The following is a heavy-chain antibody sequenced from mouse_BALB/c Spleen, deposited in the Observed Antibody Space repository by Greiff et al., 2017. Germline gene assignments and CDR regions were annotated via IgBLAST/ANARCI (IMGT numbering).Heavy chain of an antibody. Sequence: DVQLQESGGGLVQPGGSLNLSCAASGFDFSRYWMSWARQAPGKGQEWIGEINPGSSTINYTPSLKDKFIISRDNAKNTLYLQMSKVRSEDTALYYCARQGYYGFMDYWGQGTSVTVSS. CDR3: ARQGYYGFMDY. V-gene: IGHV4-2*02. CDR1: GFDFSRYW. D-gene: IGHD1-2*01. CDR2: INPGSSTI. J-gene: IGHJ4*01.